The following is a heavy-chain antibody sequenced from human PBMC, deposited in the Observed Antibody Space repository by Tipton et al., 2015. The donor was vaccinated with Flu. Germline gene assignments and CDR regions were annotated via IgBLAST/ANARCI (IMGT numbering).Heavy chain of an antibody. CDR3: AKGIRFLEGGWFDP. CDR1: GFTFSSYG. D-gene: IGHD3-3*01. V-gene: IGHV3-30*18. Sequence: SLRLSCAASGFTFSSYGMHWVRQAPGKGLEWVAVISYDGSNKYYADSVKGRFTISRDNSKNTLYLQMNSLRAEDTAVYYCAKGIRFLEGGWFDPWGQGTLVTVSS. CDR2: ISYDGSNK. J-gene: IGHJ5*02.